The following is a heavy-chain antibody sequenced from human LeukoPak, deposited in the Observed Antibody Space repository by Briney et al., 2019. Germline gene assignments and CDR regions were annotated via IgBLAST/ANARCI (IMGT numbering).Heavy chain of an antibody. CDR3: ARENDGRVPYDFWSGYPTIRYYYYMDV. Sequence: PGGSLRLSCAASGFTFSSYSMNWVRQAPGKGLEWVSSISSSSSYIYYADSVKGRFTISRDNAKNSLYLQMNSLRAEDTAVYYCARENDGRVPYDFWSGYPTIRYYYYMDVWGKGTTVTVSS. D-gene: IGHD3-3*01. CDR2: ISSSSSYI. CDR1: GFTFSSYS. J-gene: IGHJ6*03. V-gene: IGHV3-21*01.